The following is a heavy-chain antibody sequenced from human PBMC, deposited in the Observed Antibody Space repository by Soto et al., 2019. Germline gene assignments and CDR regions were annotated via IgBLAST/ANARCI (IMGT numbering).Heavy chain of an antibody. Sequence: SETLSLTCTVSCGSISSYYWSWIRQPAGKGLEWIGRIYTSGSTNYNPSLKSRVTMSVDTPKNQFSLKLSSVTAADTAVYFCAREGGESSDGLYYFDSWGQGSLVTVSS. D-gene: IGHD3-16*01. V-gene: IGHV4-4*07. CDR2: IYTSGST. CDR3: AREGGESSDGLYYFDS. J-gene: IGHJ4*02. CDR1: CGSISSYY.